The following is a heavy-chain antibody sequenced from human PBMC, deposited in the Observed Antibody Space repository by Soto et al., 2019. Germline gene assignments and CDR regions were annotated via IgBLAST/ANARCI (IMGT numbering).Heavy chain of an antibody. J-gene: IGHJ4*02. Sequence: GGSLRLSCAASGFTFSTFAMGWVRQDPGKGLEWVSLISGISRDTYYADSVKGRFTISRDNSKNILYLQMNSLRAEDTAVYYCATQDFRGITGTTWGQGTLVTVSS. D-gene: IGHD1-20*01. CDR3: ATQDFRGITGTT. CDR1: GFTFSTFA. CDR2: ISGISRDT. V-gene: IGHV3-23*01.